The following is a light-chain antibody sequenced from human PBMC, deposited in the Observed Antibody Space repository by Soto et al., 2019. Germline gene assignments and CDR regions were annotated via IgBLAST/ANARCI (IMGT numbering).Light chain of an antibody. Sequence: DIQMTQSPSTLSASVGDRVTITCRASHSINSWLAWYQQKPGKAPKLLIHKASLLQCGAPSRFSGSESGTEFTLTISSLQPDDFATYYCQQYNDYSGTFGQGTKVEIK. CDR3: QQYNDYSGT. CDR1: HSINSW. J-gene: IGKJ1*01. CDR2: KAS. V-gene: IGKV1-5*03.